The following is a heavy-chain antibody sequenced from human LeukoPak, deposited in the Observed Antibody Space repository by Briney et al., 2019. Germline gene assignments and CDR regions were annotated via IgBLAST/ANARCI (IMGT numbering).Heavy chain of an antibody. CDR2: ISYDGSNK. J-gene: IGHJ4*02. CDR3: AGVGATGAFDY. V-gene: IGHV3-30*03. Sequence: GGSLRLSCAASGFTFSSYGMHWVRQAPGKGLEWVAVISYDGSNKYYADSVKGRFTISRDNSKNTLYLQMNSLRAEDTAVYYCAGVGATGAFDYWGQGTLVTVSS. CDR1: GFTFSSYG. D-gene: IGHD1-26*01.